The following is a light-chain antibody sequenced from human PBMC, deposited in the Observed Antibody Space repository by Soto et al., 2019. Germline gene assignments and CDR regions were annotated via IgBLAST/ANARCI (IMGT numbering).Light chain of an antibody. J-gene: IGKJ1*01. CDR2: KAS. Sequence: DIQMTQSPSTLSASVGDRVTITCRASQSISSWLAWYQQKPGKAPKHLIDKASSLESGVPSRFSVSGSGTEFTLTISSLQPDDFATYYCQQYNSYSVTFGQGTKVEIK. V-gene: IGKV1-5*03. CDR3: QQYNSYSVT. CDR1: QSISSW.